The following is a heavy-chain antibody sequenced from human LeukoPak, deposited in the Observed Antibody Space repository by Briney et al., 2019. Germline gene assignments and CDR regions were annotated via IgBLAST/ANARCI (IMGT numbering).Heavy chain of an antibody. CDR1: GYTFTSYD. D-gene: IGHD5-24*01. CDR2: MNPNSGNT. CDR3: ARLEMATTVGFDY. V-gene: IGHV1-8*01. J-gene: IGHJ4*02. Sequence: ASVKVSCKASGYTFTSYDINWVRQATGQGLEWMGWMNPNSGNTGYAQEFQGRVTMTRNTSISTAYMELSSLRSEDTAVYYCARLEMATTVGFDYWGQGTLVTVSS.